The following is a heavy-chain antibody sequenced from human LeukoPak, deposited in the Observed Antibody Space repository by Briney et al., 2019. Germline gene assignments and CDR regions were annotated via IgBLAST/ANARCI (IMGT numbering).Heavy chain of an antibody. CDR1: GFTFSSYG. D-gene: IGHD3-22*01. J-gene: IGHJ3*02. Sequence: GGSLRLSCAASGFTFSSYGMHWVRQAPGKGLEWVAVIWYDGSNKYYADSVKGRFTISRDNSKNTLYLQMNSLRAEDTAVYYCARRANSGFDAFDIWGQGTMVTVSS. CDR3: ARRANSGFDAFDI. CDR2: IWYDGSNK. V-gene: IGHV3-33*01.